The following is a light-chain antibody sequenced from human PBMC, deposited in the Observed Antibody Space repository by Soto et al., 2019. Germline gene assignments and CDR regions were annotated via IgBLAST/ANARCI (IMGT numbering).Light chain of an antibody. CDR1: QSISSY. CDR2: AAS. Sequence: DIQMTQSPSSLSASVGDRVTITCRASQSISSYLNWYQQKPGKAPKLLIYAASSLQSGVPSRFSGSGSETDFTLTISSLQPEDFATYYCQQGVTFGPGTKVDIK. V-gene: IGKV1-39*01. CDR3: QQGVT. J-gene: IGKJ3*01.